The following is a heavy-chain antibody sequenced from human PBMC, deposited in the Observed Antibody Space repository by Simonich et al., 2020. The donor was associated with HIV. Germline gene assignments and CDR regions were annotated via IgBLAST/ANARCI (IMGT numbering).Heavy chain of an antibody. Sequence: EVQLLESGGGLVQPGGSLRLSCAASGFTFSSYAMSWVRQAPGKGLSWVSAFSGSGGSTYYAASVKGRFTISRNNSKNTLYLQMNSLRAEDTAVYYCAKATYCGGDCSNSYYFDYWGQGTLVTVSS. D-gene: IGHD2-21*02. V-gene: IGHV3-23*01. J-gene: IGHJ4*02. CDR3: AKATYCGGDCSNSYYFDY. CDR2: FSGSGGST. CDR1: GFTFSSYA.